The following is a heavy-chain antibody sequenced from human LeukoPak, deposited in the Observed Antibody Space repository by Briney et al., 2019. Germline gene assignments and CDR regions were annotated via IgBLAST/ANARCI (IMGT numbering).Heavy chain of an antibody. CDR2: IYYSGST. CDR1: GGSISSISYY. CDR3: ARYRHLVYPFDL. V-gene: IGHV4-39*07. J-gene: IGHJ5*02. Sequence: SETLSLTCTVSGGSISSISYYWGWIRQPPGKGLEWIGSIYYSGSTYYNPSLKSRVTISVDTPKNQFSLKLSSVTAADTAVYYCARYRHLVYPFDLWGQGTLVTVSS. D-gene: IGHD1-14*01.